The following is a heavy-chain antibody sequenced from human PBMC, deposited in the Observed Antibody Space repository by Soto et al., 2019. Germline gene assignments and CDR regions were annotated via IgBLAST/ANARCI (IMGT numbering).Heavy chain of an antibody. J-gene: IGHJ5*02. CDR1: GGSISSSNW. D-gene: IGHD2-2*01. CDR3: ARDRGYCISTSCYGWFDP. V-gene: IGHV4-4*02. Sequence: SETLSLTCAVSGGSISSSNWWSWVRQPPGKGLEWIGEIYHSGSTNYNPSLKSRVTISVDKSKNHFSLKLSSVTAADTAVYYCARDRGYCISTSCYGWFDPWGRGTLVTVSS. CDR2: IYHSGST.